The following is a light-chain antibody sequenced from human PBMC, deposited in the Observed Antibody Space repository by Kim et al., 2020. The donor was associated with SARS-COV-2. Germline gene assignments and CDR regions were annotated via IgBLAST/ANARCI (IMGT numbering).Light chain of an antibody. CDR1: SSNIGKNY. V-gene: IGLV1-51*01. J-gene: IGLJ2*01. CDR2: DND. CDR3: GAWDNSLSAGI. Sequence: QSVLTQPPSVSAAPGQKVTISCSGSSSNIGKNYVSWYQQFPGTAPKLLIYDNDRRAAGTPDRFFGSQSGTSATLGITGLQTGDEADYYCGAWDNSLSAGIFGGGTQLTVL.